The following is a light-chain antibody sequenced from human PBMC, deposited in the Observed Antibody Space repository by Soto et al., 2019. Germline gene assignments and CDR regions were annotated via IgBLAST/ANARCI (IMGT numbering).Light chain of an antibody. Sequence: DILRSRSPDSLSVTLGERANINRKSSQSVLYSSNNKNYLAWYQQKPGQPPKLLIYWASTRESGVPDRFSGSGSGTDFTLTISSLQAEDVAVYYCQQYYSTPLTFCGGTKVDIK. CDR1: QSVLYSSNNKNY. CDR2: WAS. V-gene: IGKV4-1*01. CDR3: QQYYSTPLT. J-gene: IGKJ4*01.